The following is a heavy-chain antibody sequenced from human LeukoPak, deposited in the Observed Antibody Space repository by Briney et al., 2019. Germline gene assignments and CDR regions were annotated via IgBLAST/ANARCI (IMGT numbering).Heavy chain of an antibody. J-gene: IGHJ4*02. CDR3: ARGFIAAAGLDY. V-gene: IGHV4-34*01. CDR2: INHSGST. Sequence: PSETLSLTCAVSGGSFSGYYWSWIRQPPGKGLEWIGEINHSGSTNYNPSLKSRVTISVDTSKNQFSLKLSSVTAADTAVYYCARGFIAAAGLDYWGQGTLVTVSS. CDR1: GGSFSGYY. D-gene: IGHD6-13*01.